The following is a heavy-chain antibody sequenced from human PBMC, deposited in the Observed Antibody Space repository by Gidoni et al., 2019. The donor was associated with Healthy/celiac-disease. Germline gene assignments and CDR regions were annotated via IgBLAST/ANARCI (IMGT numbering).Heavy chain of an antibody. Sequence: LQLQESGPGLVKPSETLSLTCTVSGGSISRSRYYWGWIRQPPGKGLEWIGSIYYIGSTYYNPSLKSRVTISVDTSKNQFSLKLSAVTAADTAVYYCARQSRSSWYSGGYFDYWGQGTLVTVSS. CDR3: ARQSRSSWYSGGYFDY. J-gene: IGHJ4*02. V-gene: IGHV4-39*01. CDR2: IYYIGST. D-gene: IGHD6-13*01. CDR1: GGSISRSRYY.